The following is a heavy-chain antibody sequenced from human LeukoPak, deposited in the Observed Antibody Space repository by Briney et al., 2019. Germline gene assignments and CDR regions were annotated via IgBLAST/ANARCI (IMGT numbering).Heavy chain of an antibody. Sequence: GRSLRLSCTASGFPFSSYAMSWVRQAPGKGLEWVSSVSGSGDKIYYADSVKGRFTISRDNSKNTLYLQLNSLRAQDTAVYYCAKPIFRQMAAAGEFDHWGQGTLVTVSS. J-gene: IGHJ4*02. D-gene: IGHD6-13*01. CDR3: AKPIFRQMAAAGEFDH. CDR1: GFPFSSYA. V-gene: IGHV3-23*01. CDR2: VSGSGDKI.